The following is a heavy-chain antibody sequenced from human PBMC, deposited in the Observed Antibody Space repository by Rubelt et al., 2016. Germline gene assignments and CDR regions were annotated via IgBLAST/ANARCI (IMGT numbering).Heavy chain of an antibody. CDR3: ARPEAAGDAFDI. Sequence: QLQLQESGPGLVKPSETLSLTCTVSGGSISSSSYYWGLIRQPPGKALEWIGSTYYSGGPDYNQSPKGRGTVAVETSKNEFSLKPSLLTAADTAVYYCARPEAAGDAFDIWGQGTMVTVSS. V-gene: IGHV4-39*01. J-gene: IGHJ3*02. CDR1: GGSISSSSYY. D-gene: IGHD6-13*01. CDR2: TYYSGGP.